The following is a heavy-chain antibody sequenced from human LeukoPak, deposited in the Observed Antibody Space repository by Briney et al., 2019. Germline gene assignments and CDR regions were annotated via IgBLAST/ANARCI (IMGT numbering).Heavy chain of an antibody. CDR3: ARVGSSWYAADYYFDY. CDR2: IYYSGST. V-gene: IGHV4-59*01. Sequence: SETLSLTCTVSGGSISSYYWSWIRQPPGKGLEWIGYIYYSGSTNYNPSLKSRVTISVDTSKNQFSLKLSSVTAADTAVYYCARVGSSWYAADYYFDYWGQGTLVIVSS. CDR1: GGSISSYY. J-gene: IGHJ4*02. D-gene: IGHD6-13*01.